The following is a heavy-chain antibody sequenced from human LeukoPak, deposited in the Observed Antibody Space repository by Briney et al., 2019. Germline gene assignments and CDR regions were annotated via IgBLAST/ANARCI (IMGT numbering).Heavy chain of an antibody. J-gene: IGHJ6*03. V-gene: IGHV1-18*01. CDR2: ISAYNGST. Sequence: ASVKVSCKASGYTFTSYGISWVRQAPGQGLEWMGWISAYNGSTNYAQKLQGRVTMTTDTSTSTAYMELRSLRSDDTAVYYCARSSYDYGSGSHMDVWGKGTTVTVSS. CDR1: GYTFTSYG. D-gene: IGHD3-10*01. CDR3: ARSSYDYGSGSHMDV.